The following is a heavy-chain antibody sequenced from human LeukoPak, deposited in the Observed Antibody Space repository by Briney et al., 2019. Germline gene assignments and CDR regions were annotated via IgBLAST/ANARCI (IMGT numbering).Heavy chain of an antibody. CDR1: GGSISSHY. CDR2: IYYSGST. J-gene: IGHJ4*02. CDR3: ARGVGTAMALTGRNYYFDY. D-gene: IGHD5-18*01. V-gene: IGHV4-59*11. Sequence: SETLSLTCTVSGGSISSHYWSWIRQPPGKGLEWIGYIYYSGSTNYNPSLKSRVTISVDTSKNQFSLKLSSVTAADTAVYYCARGVGTAMALTGRNYYFDYWGQGTLVTVSS.